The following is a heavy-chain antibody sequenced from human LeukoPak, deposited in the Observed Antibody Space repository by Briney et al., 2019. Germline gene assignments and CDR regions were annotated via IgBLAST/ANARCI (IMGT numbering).Heavy chain of an antibody. J-gene: IGHJ4*02. CDR1: GFTFSDYH. V-gene: IGHV3-11*01. Sequence: PGGSLRLSCAASGFTFSDYHMSWIRQAPGKGLEWVSYISSSGSTIYYADSVKGRFTISRDNTKNSLYLQMSSLRAEDTAVYYCAKDPSVKLGYCSSTSCYGLGNYWGQGTLVTVSS. CDR2: ISSSGSTI. CDR3: AKDPSVKLGYCSSTSCYGLGNY. D-gene: IGHD2-2*01.